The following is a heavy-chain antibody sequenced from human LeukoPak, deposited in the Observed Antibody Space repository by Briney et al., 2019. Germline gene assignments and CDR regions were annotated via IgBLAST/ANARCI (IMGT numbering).Heavy chain of an antibody. V-gene: IGHV4-31*03. D-gene: IGHD4-11*01. CDR2: IYYSWSS. Sequence: PSQTLSLTCTVSGGSINSGGSYWSWIRQHPGKGLEWIGRIYYSWSSYYNPSLKSRVTLSLDTSKNQFSLKLSSVTAADTAVYYCARDNGDYRSIYYYMDVWGKGTTVTVSS. CDR1: GGSINSGGSY. CDR3: ARDNGDYRSIYYYMDV. J-gene: IGHJ6*03.